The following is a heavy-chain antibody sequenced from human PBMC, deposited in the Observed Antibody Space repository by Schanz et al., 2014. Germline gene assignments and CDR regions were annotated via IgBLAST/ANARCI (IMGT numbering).Heavy chain of an antibody. V-gene: IGHV3-21*02. D-gene: IGHD2-21*02. Sequence: EVQLVESGGGLVKPGGSLRLSCAASGFTFSSYRMNWVRQAPGRGLEWVSSISPSGSCIYYADSVKGRFTISRDNAKNSLYLQMNSLRAEDTAVYYCARDLSRCGNDCYAVWGQGTLVTVSS. J-gene: IGHJ4*02. CDR1: GFTFSSYR. CDR3: ARDLSRCGNDCYAV. CDR2: ISPSGSCI.